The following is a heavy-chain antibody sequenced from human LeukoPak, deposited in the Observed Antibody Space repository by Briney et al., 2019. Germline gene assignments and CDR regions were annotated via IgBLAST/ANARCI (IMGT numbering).Heavy chain of an antibody. CDR3: VKDLLQWYKFDS. Sequence: GGSLRLSCAVSGFTFSTYTMNWVRQAPGKGLEWVSSISSSSNYIYYADSVRGRFTISRDNAKNSLSLQMNSLRAEDTAVYYCVKDLLQWYKFDSWGQGTLVTVSS. CDR1: GFTFSTYT. V-gene: IGHV3-21*01. CDR2: ISSSSNYI. J-gene: IGHJ4*02. D-gene: IGHD4-23*01.